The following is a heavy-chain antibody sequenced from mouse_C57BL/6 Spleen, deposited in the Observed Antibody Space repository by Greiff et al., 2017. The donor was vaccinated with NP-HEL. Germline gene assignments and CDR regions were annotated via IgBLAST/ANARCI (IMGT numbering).Heavy chain of an antibody. CDR1: GYTFTDYN. CDR3: AREEFITTVVDDWYFDV. J-gene: IGHJ1*03. D-gene: IGHD1-1*01. V-gene: IGHV1-22*01. CDR2: INPNNGGT. Sequence: EVQLQQSGPELVKPGASVKMSCKASGYTFTDYNMHWVKQSHGKSLEWIGYINPNNGGTSYNQKFKGKATLTVNKSSSTAYMELRSLTSEDSAVYYCAREEFITTVVDDWYFDVWGTGTTVTVSS.